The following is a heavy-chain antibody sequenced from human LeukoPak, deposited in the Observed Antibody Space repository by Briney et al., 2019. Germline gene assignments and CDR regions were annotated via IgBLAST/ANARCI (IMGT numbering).Heavy chain of an antibody. D-gene: IGHD5-18*01. V-gene: IGHV4-30-2*01. CDR2: IYHSGST. J-gene: IGHJ4*02. Sequence: SQTLSLTCAVSGGSISSDGYSWSWIRQPPGKGLEWIGYIYHSGSTYYNPSLKSRVTISVDRSKNQFSLKLSSVTAADTAVYYCARAAMAVFDYWGQGTLVTVSS. CDR1: GGSISSDGYS. CDR3: ARAAMAVFDY.